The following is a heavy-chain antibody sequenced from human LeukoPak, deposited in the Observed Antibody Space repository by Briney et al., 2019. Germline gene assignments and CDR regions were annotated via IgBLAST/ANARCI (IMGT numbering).Heavy chain of an antibody. D-gene: IGHD4-23*01. J-gene: IGHJ3*02. CDR1: GYTLTELS. CDR3: ATADYGGNPGLDAFDI. CDR2: FDLEDGET. Sequence: ASVKVSCKVSGYTLTELSMHWVRQAPGKGLEWMGGFDLEDGETIYAQKFQGRVTMTEDTSTDTAYMELSSLRSEDTAVYYCATADYGGNPGLDAFDIWGQGTMVTVSS. V-gene: IGHV1-24*01.